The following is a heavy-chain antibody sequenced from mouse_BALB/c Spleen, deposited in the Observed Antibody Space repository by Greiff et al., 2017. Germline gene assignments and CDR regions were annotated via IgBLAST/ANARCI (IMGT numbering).Heavy chain of an antibody. CDR3: ARDSHYYGSSYEAMDY. D-gene: IGHD1-1*01. J-gene: IGHJ4*01. Sequence: VQLVESGPGLVAPSQSLSITCTVSGFSLTGYGVNWVRQPPGKGLEWLGMIWGDGSTDYNSALKSRLSISKDNSKSQVFLKMNSLQTDDTARYYCARDSHYYGSSYEAMDYWGQGTSVTVSS. CDR2: IWGDGST. CDR1: GFSLTGYG. V-gene: IGHV2-6-7*01.